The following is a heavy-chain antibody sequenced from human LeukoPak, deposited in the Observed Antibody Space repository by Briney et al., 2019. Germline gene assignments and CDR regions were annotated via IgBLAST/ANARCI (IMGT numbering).Heavy chain of an antibody. Sequence: GGSLRLSCAASGFTFSSYAMSWVRQAPGKGLEWVSAISGSGGSTYYADSVKGRFTISRDNSKNTLYLQMNSLRAEDTAVYYCAKTRSPYCSGTSCSHFDYWGQGTLVTVSS. CDR3: AKTRSPYCSGTSCSHFDY. J-gene: IGHJ4*02. V-gene: IGHV3-23*01. CDR2: ISGSGGST. CDR1: GFTFSSYA. D-gene: IGHD2-2*01.